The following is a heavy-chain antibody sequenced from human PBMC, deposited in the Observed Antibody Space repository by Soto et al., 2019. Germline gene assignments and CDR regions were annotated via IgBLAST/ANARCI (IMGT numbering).Heavy chain of an antibody. CDR2: IYYSGST. CDR1: GGSISSGGYY. V-gene: IGHV4-31*03. D-gene: IGHD2-2*01. J-gene: IGHJ6*02. CDR3: ARVSSHCSSTSCYVTQHYYYGMDA. Sequence: PSETLSLTCTVSGGSISSGGYYWSWIRQHPGKGLEWIGYIYYSGSTYYNPSLKSRVTISVDTSKNQFSLRLSSVTAADTAVYYCARVSSHCSSTSCYVTQHYYYGMDAWGQCTTVTVSS.